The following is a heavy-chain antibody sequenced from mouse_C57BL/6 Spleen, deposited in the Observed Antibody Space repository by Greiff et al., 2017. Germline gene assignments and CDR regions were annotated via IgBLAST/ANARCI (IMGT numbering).Heavy chain of an antibody. V-gene: IGHV1-54*01. Sequence: QVQLQQSGAELVRPGTSVKVSCKASGYAFTNYLIEWVKQRPGQGLEWIGVINPGSGGTNYNEKFKGKATLTADKSSSTAYMQLSSLTSEDSAVYFCALRYLVSFDYWGQGTTLTVSS. CDR3: ALRYLVSFDY. D-gene: IGHD1-1*01. CDR1: GYAFTNYL. CDR2: INPGSGGT. J-gene: IGHJ2*01.